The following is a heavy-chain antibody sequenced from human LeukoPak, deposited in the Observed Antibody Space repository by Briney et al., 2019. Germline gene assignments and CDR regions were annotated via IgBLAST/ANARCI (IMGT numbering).Heavy chain of an antibody. Sequence: PGGSLRLSCAASGFTFSSYWMNWARQAPGKGLEWVASINHNGNVNYYVDSVKGRFTISRDNAKNSLYLQMSNLRAEDTAVYFCASARNLDYWGQGTLVTVSS. D-gene: IGHD1-14*01. CDR2: INHNGNVN. V-gene: IGHV3-7*03. CDR3: ASARNLDY. CDR1: GFTFSSYW. J-gene: IGHJ4*02.